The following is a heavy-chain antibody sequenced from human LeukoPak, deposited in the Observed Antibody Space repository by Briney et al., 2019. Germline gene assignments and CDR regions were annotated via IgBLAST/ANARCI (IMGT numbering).Heavy chain of an antibody. CDR2: IYFTGSN. J-gene: IGHJ4*02. CDR3: ARGAALGIAARRVLDY. D-gene: IGHD6-6*01. CDR1: GGSISPYY. Sequence: SGTLSLTCTVSGGSISPYYWSWVRQPPGKGLEWIGYIYFTGSNNYNPSLKSRVTISVDTSKNQLSLRLSSVTASDTAVYYCARGAALGIAARRVLDYWGQGALVTVSS. V-gene: IGHV4-59*08.